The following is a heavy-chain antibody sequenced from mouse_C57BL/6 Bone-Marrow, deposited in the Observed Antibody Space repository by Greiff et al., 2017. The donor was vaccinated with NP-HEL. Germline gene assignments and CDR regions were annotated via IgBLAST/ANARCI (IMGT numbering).Heavy chain of an antibody. CDR2: IRNKANGYTT. Sequence: EVNVVESGGGLVQPGGSLSLSCAASGFTFTDYYMSWVRQPPGKALEWLGFIRNKANGYTTEYSAYVKGRFTISRDNYQSILYLQMHALRAEYSATYFCARDPYYYGRYYYAMYYWGQGTSVTFAS. J-gene: IGHJ4*01. CDR3: ARDPYYYGRYYYAMYY. CDR1: GFTFTDYY. D-gene: IGHD1-1*01. V-gene: IGHV7-3*01.